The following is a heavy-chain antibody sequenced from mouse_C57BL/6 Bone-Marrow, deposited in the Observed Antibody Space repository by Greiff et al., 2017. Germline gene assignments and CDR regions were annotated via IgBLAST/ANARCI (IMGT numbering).Heavy chain of an antibody. CDR3: ATSAYYYGSSQYYFDY. Sequence: EVQLVESGGGLVKPGGSLKLSCAASGFTFSSYAMSWVRQTPEKRLEWVATISDGGSYTYYPDNVKGRFTISRDNAKNNLYLQMSHLKSEDTAMYYGATSAYYYGSSQYYFDYWGQGTTLTVSS. V-gene: IGHV5-4*01. CDR1: GFTFSSYA. CDR2: ISDGGSYT. J-gene: IGHJ2*01. D-gene: IGHD1-1*01.